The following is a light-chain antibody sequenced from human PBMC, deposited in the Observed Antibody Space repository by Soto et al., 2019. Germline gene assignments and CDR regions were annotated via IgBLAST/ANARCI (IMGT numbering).Light chain of an antibody. V-gene: IGKV1-5*03. J-gene: IGKJ1*01. Sequence: DIQMTQSPSSVSASVGDTVTITCRASQTISSWLAWYQQKPGKAPKLLIYKASTLKSGVTSRFSGSGSGTEFTLTISSLQPDDFATYYCQHYNSYSEAFGQGTKVDIK. CDR3: QHYNSYSEA. CDR1: QTISSW. CDR2: KAS.